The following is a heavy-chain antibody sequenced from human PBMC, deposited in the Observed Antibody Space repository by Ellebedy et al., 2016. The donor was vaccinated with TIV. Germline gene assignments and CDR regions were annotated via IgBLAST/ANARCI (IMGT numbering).Heavy chain of an antibody. CDR1: GASISSYY. CDR2: IYNSGIT. Sequence: SETLSLTXTVSGASISSYYWSWIRQSPGKGLEWIGYIYNSGITTYNPSLKSRVTISLDTSKNQFSLQLSSVSAADTAVYYCARSWLAATATGWFDPWGQGTLVTVSS. D-gene: IGHD6-13*01. CDR3: ARSWLAATATGWFDP. J-gene: IGHJ5*02. V-gene: IGHV4-59*01.